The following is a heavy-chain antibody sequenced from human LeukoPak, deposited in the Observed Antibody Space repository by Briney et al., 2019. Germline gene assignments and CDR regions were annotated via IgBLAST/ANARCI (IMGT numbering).Heavy chain of an antibody. CDR3: ARDYSRGNDFWSGYKLNNWFDP. Sequence: GGSLRLSCAASGFTFSSYGMHWVRQAPGKGLEWVAVISYDGSNKYYADSVKGRFTISRDNSKNTLYLQMNSLRAEDTAVYYCARDYSRGNDFWSGYKLNNWFDPWGQGTLVTVSS. V-gene: IGHV3-30*03. CDR2: ISYDGSNK. D-gene: IGHD3-3*01. J-gene: IGHJ5*02. CDR1: GFTFSSYG.